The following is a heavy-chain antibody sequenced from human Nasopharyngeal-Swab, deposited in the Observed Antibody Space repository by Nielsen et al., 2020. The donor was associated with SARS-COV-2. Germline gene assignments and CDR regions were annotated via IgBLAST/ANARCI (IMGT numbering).Heavy chain of an antibody. CDR3: ARGRRSFPTDY. Sequence: GESLKISCAASGFTFSSYWMNWVRQAPGKGLVWVSRINSDGSSTSYADSVKGRFTISRDNAKNTLYLQMNSLRAEDTAVYYCARGRRSFPTDYWGQGTLVTVSS. V-gene: IGHV3-74*01. J-gene: IGHJ4*02. D-gene: IGHD1-1*01. CDR2: INSDGSST. CDR1: GFTFSSYW.